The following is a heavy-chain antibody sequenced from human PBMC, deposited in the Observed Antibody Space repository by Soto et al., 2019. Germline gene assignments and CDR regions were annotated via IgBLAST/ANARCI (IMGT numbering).Heavy chain of an antibody. D-gene: IGHD3-22*01. J-gene: IGHJ6*02. CDR3: ARDYLSHYYDSSGKYYYYGMDV. CDR1: GGTFSSYA. V-gene: IGHV1-69*06. CDR2: IIPIFGTA. Sequence: ASVKVSCKASGGTFSSYAISWVRQAPGQGLEWMGGIIPIFGTANYAQKFQGRVTITADKSTSTAYMELSSLRSEDTAVYYCARDYLSHYYDSSGKYYYYGMDVWGQGTTVTVSS.